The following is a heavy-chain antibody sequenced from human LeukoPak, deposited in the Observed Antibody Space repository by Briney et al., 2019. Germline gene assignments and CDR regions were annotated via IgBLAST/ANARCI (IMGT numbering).Heavy chain of an antibody. V-gene: IGHV4-38-2*02. CDR3: ARAPYYDFWSGSSGMNV. CDR2: IYHSGST. J-gene: IGHJ6*03. CDR1: GYSISSGYY. D-gene: IGHD3-3*01. Sequence: PSETLSLTCTVSGYSISSGYYWGWIRQPPGKGLEWIGSIYHSGSTYYNPSLKSRVTISVDTSKNQFSLKLSSVTAADTAVYYCARAPYYDFWSGSSGMNVWGKGTTVTVSS.